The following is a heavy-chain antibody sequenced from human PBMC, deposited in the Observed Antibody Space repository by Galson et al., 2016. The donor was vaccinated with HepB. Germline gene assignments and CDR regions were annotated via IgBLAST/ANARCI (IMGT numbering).Heavy chain of an antibody. CDR1: GYKFGYYW. J-gene: IGHJ2*01. CDR2: FYPGDSDA. V-gene: IGHV5-51*01. Sequence: QSGAEVKKSGESLKISCKASGYKFGYYWIGWVRQVPGKGLEWMGIFYPGDSDARYSPSFQGQVTFTADESTSTAYLQWTSLKPSDTALYYCARQAQLSSRHCYCDVWGRGTLLTVSS. D-gene: IGHD1-1*01. CDR3: ARQAQLSSRHCYCDV.